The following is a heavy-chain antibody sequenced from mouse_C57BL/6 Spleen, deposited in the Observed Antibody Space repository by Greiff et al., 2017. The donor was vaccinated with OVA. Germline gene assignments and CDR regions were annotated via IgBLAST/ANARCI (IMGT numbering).Heavy chain of an antibody. D-gene: IGHD1-1*01. CDR2: ILPGSGST. CDR1: GYTFTGYW. V-gene: IGHV1-9*01. Sequence: QVQLQQSGAELMKPGASVKLSCKATGYTFTGYWIAWVKQRPGHGLAWIGEILPGSGSTNYNEQFKGKATFTADTSSNTAYMQLSSLTTEDSAIYYGARSSDYYDGKILDYWGQGTTLTVSS. CDR3: ARSSDYYDGKILDY. J-gene: IGHJ2*01.